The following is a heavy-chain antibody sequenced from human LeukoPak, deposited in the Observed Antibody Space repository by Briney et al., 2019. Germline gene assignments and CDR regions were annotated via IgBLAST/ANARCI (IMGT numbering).Heavy chain of an antibody. CDR2: MNPNSGNT. V-gene: IGHV1-8*01. Sequence: ASVKVSCKASGYTFTSYDINWVRQATGQGLEWMGWMNPNSGNTGYAQKLQGRVTMTTDTSTSTAYMELRSLRSDDTAVYYCARLYYDFWSGPFDYWGQGTLVTVSS. CDR3: ARLYYDFWSGPFDY. D-gene: IGHD3-3*01. J-gene: IGHJ4*02. CDR1: GYTFTSYD.